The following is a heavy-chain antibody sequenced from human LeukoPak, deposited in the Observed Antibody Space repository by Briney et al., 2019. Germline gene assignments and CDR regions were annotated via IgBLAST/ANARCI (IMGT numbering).Heavy chain of an antibody. Sequence: GGSLRLSCAASGFTFSRYWMSWVRQAPGKGLEWVANIKQDGNEKYYVDSVKGRFAISRDNAKNSLYLQMNSLRAEDTAVYYCARDRYCSSTSCLNWFDPWGQGTLVTVSS. V-gene: IGHV3-7*03. D-gene: IGHD2-2*01. CDR3: ARDRYCSSTSCLNWFDP. CDR1: GFTFSRYW. CDR2: IKQDGNEK. J-gene: IGHJ5*02.